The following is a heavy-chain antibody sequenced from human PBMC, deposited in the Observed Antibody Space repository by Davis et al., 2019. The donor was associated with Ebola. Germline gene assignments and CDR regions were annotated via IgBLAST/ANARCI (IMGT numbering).Heavy chain of an antibody. CDR3: AKGAAAGTEGMDV. CDR1: GFTFSSYG. D-gene: IGHD6-13*01. Sequence: GGSLRLSCAASGFTFSSYGMHWVRQAPGKGLEWVAVISYDGSNKYYADSVKGRFTISRDNSKNTLFLQMNSLRAEDTAVYYCAKGAAAGTEGMDVWGKGTTVTVSS. J-gene: IGHJ6*04. V-gene: IGHV3-30*18. CDR2: ISYDGSNK.